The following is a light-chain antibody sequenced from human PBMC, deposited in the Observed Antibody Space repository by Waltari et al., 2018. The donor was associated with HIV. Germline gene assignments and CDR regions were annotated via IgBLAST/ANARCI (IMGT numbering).Light chain of an antibody. J-gene: IGKJ1*01. V-gene: IGKV4-1*01. CDR3: QQYYSTPPT. Sequence: DIVMTQSPDSLAVSLGERATFNCKSSQSVLYSSTNKNYLAWYQQKPGQPPKLLIYFASSRDSGVPERFSGSGSGTDFTLTIISLQAEDVAVYYCQQYYSTPPTFGQGTKVEIK. CDR1: QSVLYSSTNKNY. CDR2: FAS.